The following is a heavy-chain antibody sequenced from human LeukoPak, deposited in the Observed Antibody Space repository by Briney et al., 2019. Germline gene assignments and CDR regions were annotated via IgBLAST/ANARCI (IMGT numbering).Heavy chain of an antibody. D-gene: IGHD6-19*01. CDR2: IYDSGNT. CDR3: ARETSLMGYASGLGFNY. J-gene: IGHJ4*02. V-gene: IGHV4-59*01. Sequence: SETLSLTCSVSGGFNTHYYWTWIRQPPGKGLEWIGYIYDSGNTNYNPSLKSRVTISIDTSKNQFSLKLTSVTAADTATYYCARETSLMGYASGLGFNYWGQGILVTVSS. CDR1: GGFNTHYY.